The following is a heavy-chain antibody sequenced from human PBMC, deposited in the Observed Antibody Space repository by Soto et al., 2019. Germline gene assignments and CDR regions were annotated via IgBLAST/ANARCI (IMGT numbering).Heavy chain of an antibody. CDR3: ARLGGSGGDSIEH. CDR1: GFPFSKYG. V-gene: IGHV3-33*01. Sequence: QVQLVESGGGVVQPGRSLRLSCAASGFPFSKYGMHWVCQAPGKGLEWVAIIWYDGSKKYYGDSVKGRFTISRDNSKDTLFLQMNSLRADDTAMYYCARLGGSGGDSIEHWGQGTLVTVSS. J-gene: IGHJ4*02. CDR2: IWYDGSKK. D-gene: IGHD3-10*01.